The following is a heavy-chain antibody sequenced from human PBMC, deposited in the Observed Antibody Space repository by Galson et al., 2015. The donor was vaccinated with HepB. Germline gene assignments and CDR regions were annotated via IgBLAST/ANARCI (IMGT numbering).Heavy chain of an antibody. J-gene: IGHJ3*02. CDR2: IYPGDSDT. V-gene: IGHV5-51*01. Sequence: QSGAEVKKPGESLKISCKGSGYGFASYWIGWVRQMPGKGLEWMGVIYPGDSDTRYSPSFQGHVTMSVDKSFSTAYLQWSSLRASDTAMYYCATYTTVQGAYDACDTWGQGTLVTVS. D-gene: IGHD4-17*01. CDR1: GYGFASYW. CDR3: ATYTTVQGAYDACDT.